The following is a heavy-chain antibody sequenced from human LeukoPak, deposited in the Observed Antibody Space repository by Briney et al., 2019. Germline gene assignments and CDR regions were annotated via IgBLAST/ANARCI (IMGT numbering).Heavy chain of an antibody. CDR1: GFTFSSYG. J-gene: IGHJ4*02. CDR3: ASDYGDLP. Sequence: GGSLRLSCAASGFTFSSYGMHWVRQAPGKGLEWVAVISYDGSNKYYADSVKGRFTISRDNSKNTLYLQMNSLRPEDTAVYYCASDYGDLPWGQGTLVTVSS. V-gene: IGHV3-30*03. D-gene: IGHD4-17*01. CDR2: ISYDGSNK.